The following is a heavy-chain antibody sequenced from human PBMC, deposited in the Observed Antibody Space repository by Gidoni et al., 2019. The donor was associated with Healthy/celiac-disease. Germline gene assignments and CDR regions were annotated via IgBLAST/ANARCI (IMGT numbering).Heavy chain of an antibody. D-gene: IGHD4-17*01. CDR3: ARAVESTVTTWPYYYYGMDV. J-gene: IGHJ6*02. CDR2: IYPSGST. CDR1: AGSISSSNW. Sequence: QVQLQESGPGLVKPSGPLSLTCAVSAGSISSSNWWRWVRQPPGKGLEWIGEIYPSGSTNYNPSLKSRVTISVDKSKNQFSLKLSSVTAADTAVYYCARAVESTVTTWPYYYYGMDVWGQGTTVTVSS. V-gene: IGHV4-4*02.